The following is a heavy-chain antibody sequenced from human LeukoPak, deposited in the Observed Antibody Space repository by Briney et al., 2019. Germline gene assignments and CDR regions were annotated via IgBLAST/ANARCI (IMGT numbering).Heavy chain of an antibody. V-gene: IGHV4-38-2*02. D-gene: IGHD3-10*01. CDR3: ARTNYFGSGTYYGEWLQRLKTKYYFDY. CDR2: IYHSGRT. CDR1: GYSISSGYY. Sequence: SETLSLTCTVSGYSISSGYYWGWIRQPPGKGLEWIGSIYHSGRTFYNPSLKSRVTISVDTSKNQFSLKLTSVTAADTAVYYCARTNYFGSGTYYGEWLQRLKTKYYFDYWGQGTLVTVSS. J-gene: IGHJ4*02.